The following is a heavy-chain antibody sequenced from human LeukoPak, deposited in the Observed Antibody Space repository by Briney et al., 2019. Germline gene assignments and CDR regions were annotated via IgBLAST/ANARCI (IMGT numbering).Heavy chain of an antibody. CDR1: GGSISSGSYY. Sequence: PSETLSLICTVSGGSISSGSYYWSWIRQPAGKGLEWIGRIYTSGSTNYNPSLKSRVTISVDTSKNQFSLKLSSVTAADTAVYYCARDRCSSTSCYMYYMDVWGKGTTVTVSS. CDR3: ARDRCSSTSCYMYYMDV. J-gene: IGHJ6*03. V-gene: IGHV4-61*02. D-gene: IGHD2-2*02. CDR2: IYTSGST.